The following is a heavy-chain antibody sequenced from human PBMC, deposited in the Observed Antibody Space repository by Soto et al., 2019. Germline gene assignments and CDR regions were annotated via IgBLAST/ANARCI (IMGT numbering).Heavy chain of an antibody. CDR1: GFTFSDHA. J-gene: IGHJ4*02. D-gene: IGHD2-15*01. CDR3: AIDLWWYTH. V-gene: IGHV3-23*01. CDR2: ISGGGSGA. Sequence: EVQLLESGGGLVQPGGSLRLSCTASGFTFSDHAMTWVRQAPGKGLEWVSGISGGGSGAYYADSVKGRFTVSRANSKNTLFRQMDSLRAEDTAVYYCAIDLWWYTHWGKGTLVTVSS.